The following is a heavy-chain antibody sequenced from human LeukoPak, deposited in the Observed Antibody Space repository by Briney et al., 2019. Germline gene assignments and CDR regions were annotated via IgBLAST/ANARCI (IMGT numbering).Heavy chain of an antibody. V-gene: IGHV3-21*01. CDR3: ARDASSSAFDH. D-gene: IGHD6-6*01. Sequence: GGSLRLSCAASGPTFSRYTMTWVRQAPGKGLEWVSSISSSSSYIYYAHSVKGRFTISRDNAKNSLFLEMNSLRAEDTAMYYCARDASSSAFDHWGQGTLVTVSS. CDR1: GPTFSRYT. J-gene: IGHJ4*02. CDR2: ISSSSSYI.